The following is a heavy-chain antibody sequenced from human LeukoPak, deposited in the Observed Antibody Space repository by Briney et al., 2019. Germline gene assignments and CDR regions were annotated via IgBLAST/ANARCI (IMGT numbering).Heavy chain of an antibody. CDR3: ARDESSSWIDY. CDR1: GYTFTGYY. D-gene: IGHD6-13*01. Sequence: ASVTVSCKASGYTFTGYYMHWVRQAPGQGLEWMGRINPNSGGTNYAQKFQGRVTMTRDTSISTAYMELSRLRSDDTAVYYCARDESSSWIDYWGQGTLVTVSS. CDR2: INPNSGGT. J-gene: IGHJ4*02. V-gene: IGHV1-2*06.